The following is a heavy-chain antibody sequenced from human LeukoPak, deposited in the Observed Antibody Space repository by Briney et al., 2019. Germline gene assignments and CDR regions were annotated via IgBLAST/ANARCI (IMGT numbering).Heavy chain of an antibody. Sequence: PGGSLRLSCAASGFTVSSNYMSWVRQAPGKGLEWVSVIYSGGSTYCADSVKGRFTISRDNSKNTLYLQMNSLRAEDTAVYYCARAPYGTHFDYWGQGTLVTVSS. CDR1: GFTVSSNY. CDR3: ARAPYGTHFDY. D-gene: IGHD4-17*01. V-gene: IGHV3-53*01. CDR2: IYSGGST. J-gene: IGHJ4*02.